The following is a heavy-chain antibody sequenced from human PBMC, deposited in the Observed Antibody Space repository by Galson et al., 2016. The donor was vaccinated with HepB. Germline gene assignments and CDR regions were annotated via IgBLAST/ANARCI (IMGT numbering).Heavy chain of an antibody. CDR3: AGDEDDPSYTIDF. V-gene: IGHV3-33*01. J-gene: IGHJ4*02. CDR2: IWYDGSNK. D-gene: IGHD3-10*01. Sequence: SLRLSCAASGFTFSSYGMHWVRQAPGKGLEWVAVIWYDGSNKYYADSVKGRFTISRDNSKNTLYLQMNSLRAEDTAVYYCAGDEDDPSYTIDFWGQGTLVSVSS. CDR1: GFTFSSYG.